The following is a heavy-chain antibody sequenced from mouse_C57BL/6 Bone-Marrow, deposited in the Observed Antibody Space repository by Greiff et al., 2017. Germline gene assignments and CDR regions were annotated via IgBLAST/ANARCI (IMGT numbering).Heavy chain of an antibody. V-gene: IGHV1-26*01. CDR3: ASPLYYYGSSYGYFDV. D-gene: IGHD1-1*01. CDR1: GYTFTDYY. J-gene: IGHJ1*03. CDR2: INPNNGGT. Sequence: VHVKQSGPELVKPGASVKISCKASGYTFTDYYMNWVKQSHGKSLEWIGDINPNNGGTSYNQKFKGKATLTVDKSSSTAYMELRSLTSEDSAVYYCASPLYYYGSSYGYFDVWGTGTTVTVSS.